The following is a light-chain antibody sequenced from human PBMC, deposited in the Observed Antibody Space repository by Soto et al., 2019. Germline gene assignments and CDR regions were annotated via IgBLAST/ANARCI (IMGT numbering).Light chain of an antibody. V-gene: IGLV2-8*01. Sequence: QSVLTQPPSASGSRGQSLTMSWTGTSSDVGFYNFVSWYQQRPGKAPKLVIYEVTKRPSGVPDRFSGSKSGSTASLTVSGLQADDEADYYCASYAGTRLFVFGSGTKVTVL. J-gene: IGLJ1*01. CDR3: ASYAGTRLFV. CDR1: SSDVGFYNF. CDR2: EVT.